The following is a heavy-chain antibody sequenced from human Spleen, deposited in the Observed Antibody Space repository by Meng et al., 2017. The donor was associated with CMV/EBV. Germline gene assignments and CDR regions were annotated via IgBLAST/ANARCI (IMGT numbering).Heavy chain of an antibody. D-gene: IGHD4-17*01. V-gene: IGHV1-69*02. CDR3: ANTGYYYGMDV. Sequence: SVKVSCKASGYTFTGYYMHWVRQAPGQGLEWMGRVIPILGLANYAQKFQGRVTITADKSTSTAYMELSSLRSEDTAVYYCANTGYYYGMDVWGQGTTVTVSS. J-gene: IGHJ6*02. CDR1: GYTFTGYY. CDR2: VIPILGLA.